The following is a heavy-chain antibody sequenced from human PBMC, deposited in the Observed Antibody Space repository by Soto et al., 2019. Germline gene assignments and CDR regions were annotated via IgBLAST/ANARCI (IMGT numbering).Heavy chain of an antibody. V-gene: IGHV3-53*02. CDR2: IYSGGST. CDR1: GFTVSSNY. D-gene: IGHD2-15*01. Sequence: EVQLVVTGGGLIQPGGSLRLSCAASGFTVSSNYMSWVRQAPGKGLEWVSVIYSGGSTYYADSVKGRFTISSDNSKNTLYLQMNSLRAEDTAVYYCAREPTGYCSGGSCYYYGMDVWGQGTTVTVSS. CDR3: AREPTGYCSGGSCYYYGMDV. J-gene: IGHJ6*02.